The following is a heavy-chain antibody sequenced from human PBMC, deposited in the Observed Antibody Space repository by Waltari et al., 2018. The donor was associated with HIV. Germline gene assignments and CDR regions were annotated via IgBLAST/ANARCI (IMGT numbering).Heavy chain of an antibody. CDR1: GYTLTEFP. J-gene: IGHJ6*02. V-gene: IGHV1-24*01. Sequence: QVQLVQSGAAVKKPGASVKVSCKVAGYTLTEFPMQRVRQATGKGLEWMGNFDPEDDETIYAQKFQGRITMTEDTSSDTAYMELSSLTSGDTAVYYCATDFSGMVRAYSYYSLDVWGQGTTVTVSS. CDR2: FDPEDDET. D-gene: IGHD3-10*01. CDR3: ATDFSGMVRAYSYYSLDV.